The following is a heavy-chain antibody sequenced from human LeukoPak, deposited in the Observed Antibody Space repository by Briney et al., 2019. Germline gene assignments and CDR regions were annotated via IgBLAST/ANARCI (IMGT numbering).Heavy chain of an antibody. CDR3: ARDRVNGYYYDSSGYSVYAFDI. D-gene: IGHD3-22*01. Sequence: ASVKVSCKASGYTFTGYYMHWVRQAPGQGLEWMGRINPNSGGTNYAQKFQGRVTMTRDTSISTAYMELSRLRSDDTAVYYCARDRVNGYYYDSSGYSVYAFDIWGQGTMVTVSS. CDR1: GYTFTGYY. V-gene: IGHV1-2*06. J-gene: IGHJ3*02. CDR2: INPNSGGT.